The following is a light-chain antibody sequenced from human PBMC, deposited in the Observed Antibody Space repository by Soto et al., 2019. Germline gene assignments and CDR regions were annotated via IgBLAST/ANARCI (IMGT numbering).Light chain of an antibody. V-gene: IGKV3-20*01. Sequence: ESVLTQSPGTLSLSPGERATLSCRASQSVRSSSLAWYQQKPGRAPRLLIFGTSTRATGIPDRFSGSGSGTDFTLTVSGLEPEDFAVYYCQQYGSAPWTFGQGTKVEIK. J-gene: IGKJ1*01. CDR3: QQYGSAPWT. CDR1: QSVRSSS. CDR2: GTS.